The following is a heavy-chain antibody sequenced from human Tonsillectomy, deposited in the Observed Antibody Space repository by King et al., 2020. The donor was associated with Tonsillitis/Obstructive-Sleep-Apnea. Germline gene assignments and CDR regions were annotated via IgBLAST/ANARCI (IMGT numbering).Heavy chain of an antibody. CDR3: ARDPHTSGWYYFDY. CDR2: IMPIFGTA. CDR1: GGTFSSYG. D-gene: IGHD6-19*01. J-gene: IGHJ4*02. Sequence: LVQSGAEVKKPGSSVKVSCKASGGTFSSYGISWVRQAPGQGLEWMGGIMPIFGTAKYAEKFQGRVTITADVSTRTAYMEVSSLRSEDTAVYYCARDPHTSGWYYFDYWGQGTLVTVSS. V-gene: IGHV1-69*01.